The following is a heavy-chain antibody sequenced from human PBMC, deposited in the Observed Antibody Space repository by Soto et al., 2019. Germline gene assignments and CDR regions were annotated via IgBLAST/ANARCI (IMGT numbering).Heavy chain of an antibody. CDR2: INPSGGST. CDR3: ARDYVDIVATAGMDV. Sequence: ASVKVSCKASGYTFTSYYMHWVRQAPGQGLEWMGIINPSGGSTSYAQKFQGWVTMNRDTSISTAYMELSRLRSDDTAVYYCARDYVDIVATAGMDVWGQGTTVTVSS. V-gene: IGHV1-46*01. J-gene: IGHJ6*02. CDR1: GYTFTSYY. D-gene: IGHD5-12*01.